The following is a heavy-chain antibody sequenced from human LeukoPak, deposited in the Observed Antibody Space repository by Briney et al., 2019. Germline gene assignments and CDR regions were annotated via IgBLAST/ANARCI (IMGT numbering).Heavy chain of an antibody. V-gene: IGHV1-69*13. J-gene: IGHJ4*02. CDR1: GGTFSSYA. CDR2: IIPIFGTA. Sequence: SVKVSCKASGGTFSSYAISWVRQAPGQGLEWMGGIIPIFGTANYAQKFQGRVTITADESTSTAYMELSSLRSEDTAVYYCARGEDYGDSGGAYYFDYWGQGTLVTVSS. CDR3: ARGEDYGDSGGAYYFDY. D-gene: IGHD4-17*01.